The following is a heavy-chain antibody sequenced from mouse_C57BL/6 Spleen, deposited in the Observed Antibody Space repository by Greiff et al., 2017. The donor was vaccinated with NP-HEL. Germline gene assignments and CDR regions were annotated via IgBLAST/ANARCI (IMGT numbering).Heavy chain of an antibody. CDR1: GYAFSSYW. J-gene: IGHJ1*03. CDR2: IYPGDGDT. V-gene: IGHV1-80*01. Sequence: QVQLKQSGAELVKPGASVKISCKASGYAFSSYWMNWVKQRPGKGLEWIGQIYPGDGDTNYNGKFKGKATLTADKSSSTAYMQLSSLTSEDSAVYFCARPDGSSHWYFDVWGTGTTVTVSS. D-gene: IGHD1-1*01. CDR3: ARPDGSSHWYFDV.